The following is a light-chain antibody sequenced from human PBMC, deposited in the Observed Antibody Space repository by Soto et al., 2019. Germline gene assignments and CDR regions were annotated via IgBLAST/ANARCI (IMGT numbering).Light chain of an antibody. CDR2: GAS. Sequence: EIVLTQSPGTLSLSPGERATLSCRASQSVSSSYLAWYQQKPGQAPRLLIYGASSRATGIPDRFSGSGSGTDFSRTISRLAPEDFAVYYWQQYGSSSWTFGQGTKVEIK. CDR1: QSVSSSY. V-gene: IGKV3-20*01. J-gene: IGKJ1*01. CDR3: QQYGSSSWT.